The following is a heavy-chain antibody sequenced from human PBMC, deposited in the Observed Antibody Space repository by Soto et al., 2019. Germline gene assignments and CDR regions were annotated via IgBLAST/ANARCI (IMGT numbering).Heavy chain of an antibody. D-gene: IGHD6-6*01. CDR3: AKDRWGKQLARYYGMDG. V-gene: IGHV3-48*01. J-gene: IGHJ6*02. CDR1: GFTLNGYA. CDR2: ISSSSVKI. Sequence: GGSLRLSCVASGFTLNGYAMNWVRQAPGKGLEWVSYISSSSVKIDYADSVKGRFTISRDNAKNSLYLQMNSLRAEDTALYYCAKDRWGKQLARYYGMDGWGQGTTVTVSS.